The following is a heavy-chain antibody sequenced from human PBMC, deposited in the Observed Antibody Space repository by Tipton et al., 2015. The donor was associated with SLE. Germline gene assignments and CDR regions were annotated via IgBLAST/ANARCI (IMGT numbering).Heavy chain of an antibody. CDR2: IYYSGST. Sequence: TLSLTCTVSGGYVRNYYWNWVRQSPGKGLEWIGYIYYSGSTNYNPSLKSRVTISVDTSKNQFSLKLSSVTAADTAVYYCARQQWLVRGLDYWGQGTLVTVSS. CDR3: ARQQWLVRGLDY. V-gene: IGHV4-59*08. J-gene: IGHJ4*02. CDR1: GGYVRNYY. D-gene: IGHD6-19*01.